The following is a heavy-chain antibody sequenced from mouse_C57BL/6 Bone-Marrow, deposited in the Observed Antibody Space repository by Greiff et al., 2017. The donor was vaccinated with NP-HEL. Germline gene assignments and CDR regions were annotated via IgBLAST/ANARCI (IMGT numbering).Heavy chain of an antibody. V-gene: IGHV10-1*01. J-gene: IGHJ1*03. D-gene: IGHD1-1*01. CDR2: IRSKSNNYAT. CDR3: VSQGYYGSFWYFDV. Sequence: EVQRVESGGGLVQPKGSLKLSCAASGFSFNTYAMNWVRQAPGKGLEWVARIRSKSNNYATYYADSVKDRFTISRDDSESMLYLQMNNLKTEDTAMYYCVSQGYYGSFWYFDVWGTGTTVTVSS. CDR1: GFSFNTYA.